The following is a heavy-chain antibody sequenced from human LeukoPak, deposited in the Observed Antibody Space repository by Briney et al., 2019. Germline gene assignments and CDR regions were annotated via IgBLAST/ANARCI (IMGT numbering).Heavy chain of an antibody. D-gene: IGHD3-16*02. J-gene: IGHJ4*02. V-gene: IGHV1-69*13. CDR2: IIPIFGTA. Sequence: SVKVSCKASGGTFSSYAISWVRQAPGQGLEWMGGIIPIFGTANYAQKFQGRVTITADESTSTAYMELSSLRSKDTAVYYCARGGDYVWGSHRELQIGSLDYWGQGTLVTVSS. CDR3: ARGGDYVWGSHRELQIGSLDY. CDR1: GGTFSSYA.